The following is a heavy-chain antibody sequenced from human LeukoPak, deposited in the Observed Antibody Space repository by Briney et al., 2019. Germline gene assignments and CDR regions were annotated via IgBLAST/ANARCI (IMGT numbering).Heavy chain of an antibody. Sequence: PSETLSLTCAVYGGSFSGYYWSWIRQPPGKGLEWLGEINHSGSTNYNPSLKSRVTISVDTSKNQFSLKLSSVTAADTAVYYCARDLRGFFGYWGQGTLVTVSS. J-gene: IGHJ4*02. CDR3: ARDLRGFFGY. CDR2: INHSGST. D-gene: IGHD6-25*01. V-gene: IGHV4-34*01. CDR1: GGSFSGYY.